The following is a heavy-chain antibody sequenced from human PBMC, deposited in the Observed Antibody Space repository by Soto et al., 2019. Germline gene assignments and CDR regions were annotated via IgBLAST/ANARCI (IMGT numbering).Heavy chain of an antibody. V-gene: IGHV4-34*01. J-gene: IGHJ4*02. Sequence: SETLSLTCAVYGGSFSGYYWSWIRQPPGKGLEWIGEINHSGSTNYNPSLKSRVTISVDTSKNQFSLKLSSVTAADTAVYYCARPQEATVTQIGGRAFDYWGQGTLVTVSS. D-gene: IGHD4-4*01. CDR3: ARPQEATVTQIGGRAFDY. CDR2: INHSGST. CDR1: GGSFSGYY.